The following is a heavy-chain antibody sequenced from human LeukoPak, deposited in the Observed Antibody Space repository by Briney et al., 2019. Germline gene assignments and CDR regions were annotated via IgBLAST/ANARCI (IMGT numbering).Heavy chain of an antibody. Sequence: SETLSLTCAVYGGSFSGYYWSWIRQPPGKGLEWIGEINHSGSTNYNPSLKSRVTISVDTSKNQFSLKLSSVTAADTAVYYCASTMVRGVRLYYYYMDVWGKGTTVTISS. CDR3: ASTMVRGVRLYYYYMDV. V-gene: IGHV4-34*01. CDR2: INHSGST. J-gene: IGHJ6*03. D-gene: IGHD3-10*01. CDR1: GGSFSGYY.